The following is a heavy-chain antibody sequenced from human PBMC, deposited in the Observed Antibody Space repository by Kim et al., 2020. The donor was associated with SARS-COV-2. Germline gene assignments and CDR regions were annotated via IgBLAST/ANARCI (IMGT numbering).Heavy chain of an antibody. J-gene: IGHJ4*02. V-gene: IGHV3-48*02. Sequence: ADSVKGRFNISRGNAKKSLYLQMNSLRDEETAVYYCARDYYGSGSYYIDYWGQGTQVTVSS. CDR3: ARDYYGSGSYYIDY. D-gene: IGHD3-10*01.